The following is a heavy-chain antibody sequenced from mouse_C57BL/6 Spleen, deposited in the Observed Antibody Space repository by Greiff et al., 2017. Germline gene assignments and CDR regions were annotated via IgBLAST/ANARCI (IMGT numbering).Heavy chain of an antibody. CDR2: IYPGSGST. J-gene: IGHJ2*01. CDR1: GYTFTSYW. D-gene: IGHD1-1*01. Sequence: VQLQQPGAELVKPGASVKMSCKASGYTFTSYWITWVKQRPGQGLEWIGDIYPGSGSTNYNEKFKSKATLTVDTSSSTAYMQLSSLTSEDSAVYYCARALYYYGSTYYFDYWGQGTTLTVSS. CDR3: ARALYYYGSTYYFDY. V-gene: IGHV1-55*01.